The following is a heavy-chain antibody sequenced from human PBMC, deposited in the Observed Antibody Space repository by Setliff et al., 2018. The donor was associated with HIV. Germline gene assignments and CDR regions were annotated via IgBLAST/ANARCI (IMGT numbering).Heavy chain of an antibody. Sequence: TLSLTCTVSGDSMTSGSFYWSWVRQPAGKGLEWIGQVHSTLSTNYNPSLKSRLGISADTSKNQFSLNLRFVTAADTALYYCARRTFGSGRFDPWGQGTPVTVSS. V-gene: IGHV4-61*09. J-gene: IGHJ5*02. CDR3: ARRTFGSGRFDP. CDR2: VHSTLST. D-gene: IGHD6-19*01. CDR1: GDSMTSGSFY.